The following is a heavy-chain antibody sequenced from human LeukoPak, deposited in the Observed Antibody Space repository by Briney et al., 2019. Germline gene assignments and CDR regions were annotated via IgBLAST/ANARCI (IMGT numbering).Heavy chain of an antibody. V-gene: IGHV1-46*01. Sequence: ASVKVSCKASGGTFTSYYMHWVRQAPGQGLEWMGIINPSGGSTSYAQKFQGRVTMTRDTSTSTVYMELSSLRSEDTAVYYCARDSTDYGGNSGEGNYFDYWGQGTLVTVSS. CDR1: GGTFTSYY. CDR3: ARDSTDYGGNSGEGNYFDY. D-gene: IGHD4-23*01. J-gene: IGHJ4*02. CDR2: INPSGGST.